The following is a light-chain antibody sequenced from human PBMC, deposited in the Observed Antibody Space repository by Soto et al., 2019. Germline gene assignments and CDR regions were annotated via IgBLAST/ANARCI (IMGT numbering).Light chain of an antibody. V-gene: IGKV1-8*01. CDR1: QGISSY. J-gene: IGKJ2*01. CDR3: QRYYSYPYT. Sequence: AIRMTQSPSSLSASTGDRVTITCRASQGISSYLAWYQQKPGKAPKLLIYAASTLQSGVPSRFSGSGSGTDFTLTISCLQSEDFATYYCQRYYSYPYTLGQGTKLEIK. CDR2: AAS.